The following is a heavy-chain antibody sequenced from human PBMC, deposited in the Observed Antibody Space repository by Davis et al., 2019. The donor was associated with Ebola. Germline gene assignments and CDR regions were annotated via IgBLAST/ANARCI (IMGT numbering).Heavy chain of an antibody. D-gene: IGHD2-8*02. V-gene: IGHV3-30*18. CDR3: AKGGFNTETYFDS. CDR1: GFTFSYYG. Sequence: PGGSLRLSCAASGFTFSYYGMHWVRQAPGKGLEWVAFISLDGNSKYYADSLKGRFTISRDNSKNTLYLQMNNLRAEDTAVYYCAKGGFNTETYFDSWGQGTLVSVSS. CDR2: ISLDGNSK. J-gene: IGHJ4*02.